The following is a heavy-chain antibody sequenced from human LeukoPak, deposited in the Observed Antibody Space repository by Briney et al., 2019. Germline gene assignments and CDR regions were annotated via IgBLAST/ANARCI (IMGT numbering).Heavy chain of an antibody. CDR1: GFIFNNYA. V-gene: IGHV3-9*01. Sequence: GGSLRLSCAGSGFIFNNYAMHWVRQPPGKGLEWVSGISWNSGSIDYADSVKGRFTISRDNAKNSLYLQMNSLRDEDTAVYYCAGEGITGTTFYFDYWGQGTLVTVSS. D-gene: IGHD1-20*01. J-gene: IGHJ4*02. CDR3: AGEGITGTTFYFDY. CDR2: ISWNSGSI.